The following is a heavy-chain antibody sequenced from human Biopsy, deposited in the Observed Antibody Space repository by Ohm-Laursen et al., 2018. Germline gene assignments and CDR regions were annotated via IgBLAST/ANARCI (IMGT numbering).Heavy chain of an antibody. D-gene: IGHD3-22*01. CDR2: INHSGRT. CDR3: VRGVDYYDPYHYYALDV. V-gene: IGHV4-34*01. Sequence: GTLSLTCAVYGKSSNGYYWSWIRQTPGKGLEWIGEINHSGRTNYNPSLKSRATISVDTSKNQFSLKVRSVTAADTAVYYRVRGVDYYDPYHYYALDVWGQGTTVTVSS. J-gene: IGHJ6*02. CDR1: GKSSNGYY.